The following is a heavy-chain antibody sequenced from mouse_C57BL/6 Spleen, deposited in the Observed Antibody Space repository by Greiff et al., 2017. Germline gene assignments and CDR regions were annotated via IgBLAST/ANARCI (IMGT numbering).Heavy chain of an antibody. V-gene: IGHV1-26*01. CDR3: TMSLIDFDY. CDR1: GYTFTDYY. D-gene: IGHD1-1*01. Sequence: EVQLQQSGPELVKPGASVKISCKASGYTFTDYYMNWVKQSHGKSLEWIGDINPNNGGTSYNQKFKGKATLTVDKSSSTAYMELRSLTSEDSAVYYCTMSLIDFDYWGQGATLTVSS. CDR2: INPNNGGT. J-gene: IGHJ2*01.